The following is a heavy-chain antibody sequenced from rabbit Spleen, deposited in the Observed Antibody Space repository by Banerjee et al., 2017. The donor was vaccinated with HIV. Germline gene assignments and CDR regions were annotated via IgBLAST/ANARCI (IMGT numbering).Heavy chain of an antibody. CDR2: IYAGSSGST. D-gene: IGHD1-1*01. Sequence: QEQLVESGGGLVQPEGSLTLTCTASGFSFSSSYWICWVRQAPGKGLELIACIYAGSSGSTYYASWAKGRFTISKTSSTTVTLQMTSLTAADTATYFCARDDNSGNYYADFMNLWGPGPSSPS. J-gene: IGHJ6*01. CDR1: GFSFSSSYW. V-gene: IGHV1S45*01. CDR3: ARDDNSGNYYADFMNL.